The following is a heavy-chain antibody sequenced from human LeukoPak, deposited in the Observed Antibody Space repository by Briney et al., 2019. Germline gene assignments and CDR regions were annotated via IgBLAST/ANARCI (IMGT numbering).Heavy chain of an antibody. Sequence: ASVKVSCKASGYTFTGYYMHWVRQAPGQGLEWMGWINPNSGGTNYAQKFQGRVTMTRDTSISTAYMELSRLRSDDTTVYYCARDQVDYGDPGLVDYWGQGTLVTVSS. CDR2: INPNSGGT. CDR3: ARDQVDYGDPGLVDY. D-gene: IGHD4-17*01. V-gene: IGHV1-2*02. CDR1: GYTFTGYY. J-gene: IGHJ4*02.